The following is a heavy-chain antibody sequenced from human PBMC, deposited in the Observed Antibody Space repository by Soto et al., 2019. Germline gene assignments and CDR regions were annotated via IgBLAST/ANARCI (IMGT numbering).Heavy chain of an antibody. CDR3: TRDWYGLGRN. V-gene: IGHV3-53*01. J-gene: IGHJ4*02. Sequence: EVQLVESGGGLIQPGGSLRLSCVVSGFSVSDNYLTWVRQAPGKGLECVSVIYADGRTYYTGSVMGRFTLSRDNSTNTVYLKMNSLRVEDTAMYFCTRDWYGLGRNWGQGTLVSVSS. CDR2: IYADGRT. CDR1: GFSVSDNY. D-gene: IGHD3-10*01.